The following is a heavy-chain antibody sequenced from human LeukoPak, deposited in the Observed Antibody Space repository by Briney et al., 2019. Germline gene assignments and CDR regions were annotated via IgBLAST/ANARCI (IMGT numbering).Heavy chain of an antibody. CDR3: ATWRVGIAVADG. J-gene: IGHJ4*02. Sequence: ASVKVSCKASGYTFTSYGISWVRQAPGQGLEWMGWISAYNGNTNYAQKLQGRVTMTTDTSTSTAYMELRSLRFDDTAVYYCATWRVGIAVADGWGQGTLVTVSS. D-gene: IGHD6-19*01. CDR1: GYTFTSYG. CDR2: ISAYNGNT. V-gene: IGHV1-18*01.